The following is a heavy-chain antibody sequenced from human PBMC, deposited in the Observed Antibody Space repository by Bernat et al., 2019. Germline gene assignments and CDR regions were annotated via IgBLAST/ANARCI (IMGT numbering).Heavy chain of an antibody. CDR1: GFTFSSYE. CDR3: ARGGNIYYFDY. CDR2: ISSSGSTI. D-gene: IGHD3-10*01. V-gene: IGHV3-48*03. Sequence: EVQLVESGGGLVQPGGSLRLSCAASGFTFSSYEMNWVHQAPGKGLDWVSYISSSGSTIYYADSVKGRFTISRDNAKNSLYLQMNSLRAEDTAVYYCARGGNIYYFDYWGQGTLVTVSS. J-gene: IGHJ4*02.